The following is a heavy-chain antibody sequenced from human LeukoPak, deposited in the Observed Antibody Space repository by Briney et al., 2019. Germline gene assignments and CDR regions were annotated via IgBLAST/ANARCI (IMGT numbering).Heavy chain of an antibody. CDR2: IYTSGST. Sequence: SQTLSLTCTVSGGSISSGSYYWSWIRQPAGKGLEWIGRIYTSGSTNYNPSLKSRVTISVDTFKNQFSLKLSSVTAADTAVYYCARAIGDYSNNFDYWGQGTLVTVSS. J-gene: IGHJ4*02. V-gene: IGHV4-61*02. D-gene: IGHD4-11*01. CDR1: GGSISSGSYY. CDR3: ARAIGDYSNNFDY.